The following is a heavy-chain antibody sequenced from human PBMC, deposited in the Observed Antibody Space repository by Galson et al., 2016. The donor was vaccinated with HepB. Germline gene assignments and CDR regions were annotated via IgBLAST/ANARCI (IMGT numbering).Heavy chain of an antibody. D-gene: IGHD6-19*01. J-gene: IGHJ3*01. CDR3: ARDDSKYINGWYDAFDF. CDR1: GFTVTNAW. Sequence: SLRLSCAASGFTVTNAWMTWVRQAPGKGLEWVANIKGDGSKENYLDSVKGRFTISRDNAKNSLCLQMNSLRAEDTAVYYCARDDSKYINGWYDAFDFWGQGTMVTVSS. V-gene: IGHV3-7*01. CDR2: IKGDGSKE.